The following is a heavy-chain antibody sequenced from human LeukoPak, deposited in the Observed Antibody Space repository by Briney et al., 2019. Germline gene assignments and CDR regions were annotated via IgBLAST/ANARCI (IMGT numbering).Heavy chain of an antibody. Sequence: PGGSLRLSCAASGFTFSSYSMNWVRQAPGKGLEWVSSISTSSIYIYYADSVKGRFTISRDNARNSLYLQMNSLRDEDTAVYYCARETPEYDWGQGTLVTVSS. CDR2: ISTSSIYI. V-gene: IGHV3-21*01. CDR3: ARETPEYD. J-gene: IGHJ4*02. D-gene: IGHD1-14*01. CDR1: GFTFSSYS.